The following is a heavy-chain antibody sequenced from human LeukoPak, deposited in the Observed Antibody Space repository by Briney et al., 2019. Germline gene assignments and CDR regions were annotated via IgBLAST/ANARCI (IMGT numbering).Heavy chain of an antibody. CDR3: ARGVPYPSWSGPHYSDY. CDR2: IKQDGSQE. CDR1: GFTFSTYW. J-gene: IGHJ4*02. D-gene: IGHD3-3*01. V-gene: IGHV3-7*01. Sequence: GGSLRLSCAASGFTFSTYWMSWDRQAPGKGLEWVAHIKQDGSQEYYVGSVKGRFTSSRDNAKNSLYLQMNSLRVEDTAVYYCARGVPYPSWSGPHYSDYWGQGTLVTVSS.